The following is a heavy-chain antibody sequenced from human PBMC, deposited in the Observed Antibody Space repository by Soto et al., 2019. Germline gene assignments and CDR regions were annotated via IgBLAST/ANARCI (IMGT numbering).Heavy chain of an antibody. CDR1: GYTFTSHD. CDR3: ARWAYGVYARFDY. J-gene: IGHJ4*02. Sequence: QVKLVQSGAEVKKSGASVKVSCKASGYTFTSHDINWVRQATGQGLEWMGWMNPNSGNTGYAQKFQGRVTMTRNTSISTAYMELSSLRSEDTAVYYCARWAYGVYARFDYWGQGTLVTVSS. D-gene: IGHD4-17*01. V-gene: IGHV1-8*01. CDR2: MNPNSGNT.